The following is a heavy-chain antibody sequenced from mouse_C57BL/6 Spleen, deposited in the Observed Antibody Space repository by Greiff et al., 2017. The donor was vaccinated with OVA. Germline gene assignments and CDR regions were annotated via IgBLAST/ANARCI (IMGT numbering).Heavy chain of an antibody. J-gene: IGHJ3*01. V-gene: IGHV1-26*01. CDR3: ARSGDGYSFAY. D-gene: IGHD2-3*01. CDR2: INPNNGGT. CDR1: GYTFTDYY. Sequence: VQLQQSGPELVKPGASVKISCKASGYTFTDYYMNWVKQSHGKSLEWIGDINPNNGGTSYNQKFKGKATLTVDKSSSTAYMELRSLTSEDSAVYYCARSGDGYSFAYWGQGTLVTVSA.